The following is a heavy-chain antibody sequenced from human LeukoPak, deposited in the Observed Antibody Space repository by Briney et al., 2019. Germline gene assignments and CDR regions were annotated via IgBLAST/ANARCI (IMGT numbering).Heavy chain of an antibody. D-gene: IGHD2-2*01. CDR1: GYTFTDFY. J-gene: IGHJ5*02. Sequence: ASVKVSCKASGYTFTDFYMNWVRQAPGQGLEWMGRIKPSSGDTNYAQKFQGTVTITRDTSIGTAYMGLSRLTSDDTAVYYCAKDCSSSRCDTWGQGTLVTVSS. CDR2: IKPSSGDT. V-gene: IGHV1-2*06. CDR3: AKDCSSSRCDT.